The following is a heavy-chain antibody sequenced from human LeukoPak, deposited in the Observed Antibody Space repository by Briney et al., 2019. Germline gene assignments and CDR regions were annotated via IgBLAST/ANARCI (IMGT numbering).Heavy chain of an antibody. Sequence: GGSLRLSCAASGFTFSDFAMSWVRQAPGKGLEWVSAISGSGGSTYYADSVKGRFTISRDNSKNTLYLQMNSLRAEDTAVYYCAKVPAAAGTGNYWGQGTLVTVSS. D-gene: IGHD6-13*01. CDR2: ISGSGGST. CDR1: GFTFSDFA. J-gene: IGHJ4*02. V-gene: IGHV3-23*01. CDR3: AKVPAAAGTGNY.